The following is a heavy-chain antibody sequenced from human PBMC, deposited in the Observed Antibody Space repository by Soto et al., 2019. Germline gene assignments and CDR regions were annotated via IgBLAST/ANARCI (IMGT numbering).Heavy chain of an antibody. V-gene: IGHV7-4-1*01. CDR2: INTNTGNP. CDR3: ARVTRNDDGFDI. Sequence: ASVMVACKASGYTSTIYALNLVLQAPGQGLEWMGWINTNTGNPTSAQGFTGRFVFSLDTSVSTAYLQIFSLKAEDTAVYYCARVTRNDDGFDIWGQGTLVTVSS. J-gene: IGHJ3*02. CDR1: GYTSTIYA.